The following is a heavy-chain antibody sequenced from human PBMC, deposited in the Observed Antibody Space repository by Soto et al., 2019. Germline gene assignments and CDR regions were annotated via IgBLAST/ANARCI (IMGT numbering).Heavy chain of an antibody. CDR2: IYYSGST. CDR3: ARVGVAVTGIDY. V-gene: IGHV4-61*01. D-gene: IGHD6-19*01. J-gene: IGHJ4*02. CDR1: GGSVNSARYY. Sequence: SETLSLTCTVSGGSVNSARYYWSWIRQPPGKGLEWIAYIYYSGSTKYNSSLKSRVTISVDTSKNQFSLKLTSVTAADTAVCYCARVGVAVTGIDYWGPGTLVTSPQ.